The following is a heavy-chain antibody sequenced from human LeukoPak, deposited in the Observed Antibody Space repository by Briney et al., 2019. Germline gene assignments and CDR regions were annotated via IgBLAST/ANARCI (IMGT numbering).Heavy chain of an antibody. CDR3: ARDRESNWKTGLFDY. CDR2: ISWNSGSI. Sequence: PGGSLRLSCAASGFTFDDYAMHWVRQAPEKGLEWVSGISWNSGSIGYADSVKGRFTISRDNAKNSLYLQMNSLRAEDAAVYYCARDRESNWKTGLFDYWGQGTLVTVSS. CDR1: GFTFDDYA. V-gene: IGHV3-9*01. J-gene: IGHJ4*02. D-gene: IGHD1-1*01.